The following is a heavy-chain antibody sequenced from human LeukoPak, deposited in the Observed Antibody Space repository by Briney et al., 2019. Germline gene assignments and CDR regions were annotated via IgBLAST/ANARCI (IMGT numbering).Heavy chain of an antibody. CDR1: GFTFSSYG. CDR3: ARDSPYLDY. V-gene: IGHV3-33*01. Sequence: GGSLRLSCAASGFTFSSYGMHWVRQSPGMGLEWVAVIWYDGSNKYYADSVKGRFTISRDNSKNTLHLQMNSLRAEDTAVYYCARDSPYLDYWGQGTLVTVSS. J-gene: IGHJ4*02. CDR2: IWYDGSNK.